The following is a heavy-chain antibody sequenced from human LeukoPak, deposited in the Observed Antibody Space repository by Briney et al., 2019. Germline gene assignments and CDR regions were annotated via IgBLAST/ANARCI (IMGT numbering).Heavy chain of an antibody. CDR2: IYYSGST. CDR3: ARGDDYYYYMDV. Sequence: SETLSLTCAVYSGSFSAYYWGWIRQPPGKGLEWIGSIYYSGSTYYNPSLKSRVTISVDTSKNQFSLKLSSVTAADTAVYYCARGDDYYYYMDVWGKGTTVTISS. V-gene: IGHV4-34*01. CDR1: SGSFSAYY. J-gene: IGHJ6*03.